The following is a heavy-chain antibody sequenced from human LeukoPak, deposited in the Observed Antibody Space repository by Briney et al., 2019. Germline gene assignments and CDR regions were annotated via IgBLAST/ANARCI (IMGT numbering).Heavy chain of an antibody. D-gene: IGHD6-19*01. CDR1: GFAFSDYY. CDR3: ARDATYSSGWYYFDY. CDR2: ISSSGSTI. Sequence: GGSLRLSCAASGFAFSDYYMSWIRQAPGKGLEWVSYISSSGSTIYYADSVKGRFTISRDNAKNSLYLQMNSLRAEDTAVYYCARDATYSSGWYYFDYWGQGTLVTVSS. V-gene: IGHV3-11*01. J-gene: IGHJ4*02.